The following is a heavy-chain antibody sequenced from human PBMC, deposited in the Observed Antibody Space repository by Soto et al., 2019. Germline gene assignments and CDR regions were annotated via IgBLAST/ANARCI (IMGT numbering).Heavy chain of an antibody. D-gene: IGHD1-1*01. CDR3: VRDGTKTLRDWFDP. Sequence: ASETLSLTCIVSGASISGFYWSWIRKSAGKGLEWIGRIYATGTTDYNPSLKSRVMMSVDTSKKQFSLKLRSVTAADTAVYYCVRDGTKTLRDWFDPWGQGXSVTVYS. CDR1: GASISGFY. J-gene: IGHJ5*02. V-gene: IGHV4-4*07. CDR2: IYATGTT.